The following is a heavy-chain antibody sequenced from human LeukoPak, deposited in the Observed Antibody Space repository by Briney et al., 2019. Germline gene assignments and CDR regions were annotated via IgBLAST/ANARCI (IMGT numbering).Heavy chain of an antibody. J-gene: IGHJ5*02. D-gene: IGHD5-12*01. Sequence: PGGSLRLSCAASGFTFSSYSMNWVRQAPGKGLEWVSSISSSSSYIYYADSVKGRFTISRDNAKNSLYLQMNSLRAEDTAVYYCARDRSKNIVATPSWFDPWGQGTLVTVSS. V-gene: IGHV3-21*01. CDR3: ARDRSKNIVATPSWFDP. CDR2: ISSSSSYI. CDR1: GFTFSSYS.